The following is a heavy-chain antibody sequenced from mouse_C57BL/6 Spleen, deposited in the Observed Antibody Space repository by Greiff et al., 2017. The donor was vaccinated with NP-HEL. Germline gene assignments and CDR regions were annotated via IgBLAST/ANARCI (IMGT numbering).Heavy chain of an antibody. CDR2: IDPSDSYT. V-gene: IGHV1-69*01. CDR1: GYTFTSYW. CDR3: ARGCNYDAMDY. Sequence: QVQLQQSGAELVMPGASVKLSCKASGYTFTSYWMHWVKQRPGQGLEWIGEIDPSDSYTNYNQKFKGKSTLTVDKSSSTAYMQRSSLTSEDSAVYYCARGCNYDAMDYWGQGTSVTVSS. J-gene: IGHJ4*01.